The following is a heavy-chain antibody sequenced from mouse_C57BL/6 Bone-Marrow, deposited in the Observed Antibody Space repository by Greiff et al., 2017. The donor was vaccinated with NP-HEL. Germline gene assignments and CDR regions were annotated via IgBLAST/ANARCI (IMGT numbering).Heavy chain of an antibody. J-gene: IGHJ4*01. Sequence: QVQLQQPGAELVKPGASVKISCKASGYAFSSYWMNWVKQRPGKGLEWIGQIYPGDGDTNYNGKFKGKATLTADKSSSTAYMQLSSLTSEDSAVYFCASGGSSYGYYAMDYWGQGTSVTVSS. CDR3: ASGGSSYGYYAMDY. V-gene: IGHV1-80*01. D-gene: IGHD1-1*01. CDR1: GYAFSSYW. CDR2: IYPGDGDT.